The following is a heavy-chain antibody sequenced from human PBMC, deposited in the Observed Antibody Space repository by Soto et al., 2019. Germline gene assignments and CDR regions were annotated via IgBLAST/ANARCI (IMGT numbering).Heavy chain of an antibody. D-gene: IGHD4-4*01. V-gene: IGHV3-30-3*01. CDR2: ISYTGANQ. Sequence: QVRLVESGGGAVQPGDSLRLSCDASGFTFSTYALHWVRQAPGKGLEWVAFISYTGANQYYADSVKGRFTVSRDNSKKIASLQMTSLKPEDSAVYYCARDAFIYSRGAYYDHWGQGTLVTVSS. CDR3: ARDAFIYSRGAYYDH. CDR1: GFTFSTYA. J-gene: IGHJ4*02.